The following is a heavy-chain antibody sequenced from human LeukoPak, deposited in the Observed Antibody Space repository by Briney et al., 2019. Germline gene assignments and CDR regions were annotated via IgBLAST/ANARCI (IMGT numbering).Heavy chain of an antibody. Sequence: SVKVSCKASGGTFSSYAISWVRQAPGQGLEWMGRIIPIFGTANYAQKFQGRVTITTDASTSTAYMELSSLRSEDTAVYYCARDQEGFGVVIIPRYFDYWGQGTLVTVSS. CDR3: ARDQEGFGVVIIPRYFDY. D-gene: IGHD3-3*01. CDR1: GGTFSSYA. CDR2: IIPIFGTA. V-gene: IGHV1-69*05. J-gene: IGHJ4*02.